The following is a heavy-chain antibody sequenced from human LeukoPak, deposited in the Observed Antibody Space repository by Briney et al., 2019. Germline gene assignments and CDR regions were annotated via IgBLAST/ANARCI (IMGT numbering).Heavy chain of an antibody. CDR2: ISSSSSTI. Sequence: GGSLRLSCAASGFIFSTYSMNWVRQAPGKGLEWVSYISSSSSTIYYADSVKGRFTISRDNAENSLYLQMNSLGAEDSAVYYCARDDHYNYYYMDVWGKGTTVTVSS. CDR1: GFIFSTYS. CDR3: ARDDHYNYYYMDV. V-gene: IGHV3-48*01. J-gene: IGHJ6*03.